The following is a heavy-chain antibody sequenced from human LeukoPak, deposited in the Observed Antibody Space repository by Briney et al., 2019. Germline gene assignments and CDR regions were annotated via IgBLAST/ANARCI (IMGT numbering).Heavy chain of an antibody. D-gene: IGHD1-1*01. CDR1: GFTFSTHA. Sequence: GGSLRLSCAASGFTFSTHAMTWVRQPPGKGLEWVSAISGRGGSTYYADSVKGRFTISRDNPRNTLYLQMSSLRAEDTAIYYCATDRPHPRNEPTNFDYWGQGTLVTVSS. CDR2: ISGRGGST. J-gene: IGHJ4*02. CDR3: ATDRPHPRNEPTNFDY. V-gene: IGHV3-23*01.